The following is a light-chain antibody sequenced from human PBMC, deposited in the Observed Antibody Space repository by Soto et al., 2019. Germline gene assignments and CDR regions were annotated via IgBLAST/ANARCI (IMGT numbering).Light chain of an antibody. CDR3: CSYAASSVFV. J-gene: IGLJ1*01. CDR2: EVT. Sequence: QSVLTQPRSVSGSPGQSVTISCTGTSSDVGRYDSVSWYQQHPGKAPKLMIVEVTKRPSGVPDRFSGSKSGNTASLTISGLQTEDEADYYCCSYAASSVFVFGTGTKVTVL. CDR1: SSDVGRYDS. V-gene: IGLV2-11*01.